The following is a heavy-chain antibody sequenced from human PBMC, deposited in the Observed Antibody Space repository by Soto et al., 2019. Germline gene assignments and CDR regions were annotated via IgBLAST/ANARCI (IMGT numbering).Heavy chain of an antibody. D-gene: IGHD2-15*01. J-gene: IGHJ4*02. CDR2: ISGSGDVI. CDR3: ARAPDCGEGSCYRHFDL. CDR1: AFKFSDYY. Sequence: QVHLVESGGGLVKPGGSLRLSCAASAFKFSDYYMSWVRQAPGKGLEWVSYISGSGDVIYYADSVKGRFTISRDNDKKSVHLQMDTLRAEDTALYYCARAPDCGEGSCYRHFDLWGQGTRVAVSS. V-gene: IGHV3-11*01.